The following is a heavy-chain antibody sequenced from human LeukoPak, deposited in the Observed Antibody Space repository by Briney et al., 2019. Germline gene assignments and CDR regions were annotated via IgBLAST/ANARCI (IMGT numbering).Heavy chain of an antibody. CDR1: GYSISSGYY. Sequence: SEALSLTCSVSGYSISSGYYWGWIRQTPGKGLEWIASIFHDGTTYYSPSLSSRVTISVDTSKNLFSLKLTSVTAAETALYFCARDSRRAVFDFWGPGTLVTVSS. CDR3: ARDSRRAVFDF. J-gene: IGHJ4*02. V-gene: IGHV4-38-2*02. CDR2: IFHDGTT.